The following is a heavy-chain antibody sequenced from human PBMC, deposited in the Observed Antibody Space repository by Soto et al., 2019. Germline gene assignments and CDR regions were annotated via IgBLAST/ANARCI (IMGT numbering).Heavy chain of an antibody. CDR3: TTDRLSYYDSSGYYS. D-gene: IGHD3-22*01. Sequence: LRLSCAASGFTFSNAWMSWVRQAPGKGLEWVGRIKSKTDGGTTDYAAPVKGRFTISRDDSKNTLYLQMNSLKTEDTAVYYCTTDRLSYYDSSGYYSWGQGTLVTVSS. CDR2: IKSKTDGGTT. V-gene: IGHV3-15*01. J-gene: IGHJ4*02. CDR1: GFTFSNAW.